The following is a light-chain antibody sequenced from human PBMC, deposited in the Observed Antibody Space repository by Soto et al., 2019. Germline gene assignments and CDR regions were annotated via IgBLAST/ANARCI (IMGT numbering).Light chain of an antibody. Sequence: EIVLTQSPATLSLSPGERATLSCRASQSVSSYLAWYQQKPGQAPRLLIYDASNRATGIPARFSGSGSGTDFTLTISRLEPEDFAVYHCQQYGTTRITFGQGTRLEIK. CDR2: DAS. J-gene: IGKJ5*01. V-gene: IGKV3-11*01. CDR1: QSVSSY. CDR3: QQYGTTRIT.